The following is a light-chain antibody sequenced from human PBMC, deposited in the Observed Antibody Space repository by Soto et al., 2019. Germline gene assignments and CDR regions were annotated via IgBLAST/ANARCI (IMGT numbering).Light chain of an antibody. J-gene: IGKJ4*01. CDR1: QSVNSN. Sequence: EKVMTQSPAALYVSTGERATISCRASQSVNSNLAWYQRKPGQAPRLLLYGASTRATGIPARFSGSASGTEFTLTISSLQSEDSAFYYCQQYNDWPLTFGGGTKVDIK. CDR2: GAS. V-gene: IGKV3-15*01. CDR3: QQYNDWPLT.